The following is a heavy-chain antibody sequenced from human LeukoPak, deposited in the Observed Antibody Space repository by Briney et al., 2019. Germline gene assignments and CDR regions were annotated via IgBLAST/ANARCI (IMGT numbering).Heavy chain of an antibody. CDR1: GFTFSNAW. Sequence: GGSLRLSCAAPGFTFSNAWMNWVRQAPGKGLEWVGRIKSKTDGGTTDYAAPVKGRFTISRDDSKNTLYLQMNSLKTEDTAVYYCTTLDTAMVAFDYWGQGTLVTVSS. V-gene: IGHV3-15*07. D-gene: IGHD5-18*01. J-gene: IGHJ4*02. CDR2: IKSKTDGGTT. CDR3: TTLDTAMVAFDY.